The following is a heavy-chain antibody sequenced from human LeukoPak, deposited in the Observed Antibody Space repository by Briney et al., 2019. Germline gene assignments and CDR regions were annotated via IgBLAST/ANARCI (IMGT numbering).Heavy chain of an antibody. J-gene: IGHJ4*02. D-gene: IGHD6-19*01. CDR2: IGIRGDT. CDR3: ARGGIQVSGIDEFDY. CDR1: GFTFIDYD. Sequence: GGSLRLSCAASGFTFIDYDMHWVRQVVGKGLEWVSAIGIRGDTHYSGSVKGRFTISRENAESSSYLQMTSLRAEDTAVYYCARGGIQVSGIDEFDYWGQGTLVTVSS. V-gene: IGHV3-13*01.